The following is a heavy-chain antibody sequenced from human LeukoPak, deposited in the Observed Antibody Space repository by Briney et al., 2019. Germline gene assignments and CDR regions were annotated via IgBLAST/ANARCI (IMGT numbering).Heavy chain of an antibody. J-gene: IGHJ6*02. CDR1: GFTFSNAW. CDR3: TTGYYGSGSYYNYYYGMDV. CDR2: IKSKTDGGTT. Sequence: AGGSLRLSCAASGFTFSNAWMSWVRQAPGKGLEWVGRIKSKTDGGTTDYAAPVKGRFTISRDDSKNTLYLQMNSLKTEDTAVYYCTTGYYGSGSYYNYYYGMDVWGQGTTVTVSS. V-gene: IGHV3-15*01. D-gene: IGHD3-10*01.